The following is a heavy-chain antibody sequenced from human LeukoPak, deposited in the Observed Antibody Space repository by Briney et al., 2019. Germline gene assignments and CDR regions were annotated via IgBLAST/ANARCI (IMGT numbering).Heavy chain of an antibody. J-gene: IGHJ5*02. CDR3: ARDNILTGYYKGWFDP. CDR1: GGTFSSYA. D-gene: IGHD3-9*01. Sequence: GASVKVSCKASGGTFSSYAISWVRQAPGQGLEWMGRIIPILGIANYAQKFQGRVTITADKSTSTAYMELSSLRSEDTAVYYCARDNILTGYYKGWFDPWGQGTLVTVSS. CDR2: IIPILGIA. V-gene: IGHV1-69*04.